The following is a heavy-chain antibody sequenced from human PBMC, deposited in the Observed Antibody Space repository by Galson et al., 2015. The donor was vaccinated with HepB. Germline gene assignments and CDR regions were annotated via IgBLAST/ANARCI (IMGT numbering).Heavy chain of an antibody. CDR2: IKQDGSEK. V-gene: IGHV3-7*03. CDR1: GFTFSSYW. CDR3: ARLPVLRSRWTPFDY. D-gene: IGHD1-1*01. Sequence: SLRLSCAASGFTFSSYWMSWVRQAPGKGLEWVANIKQDGSEKYYVDSVKGRFTISRDNAKNSLYLQMNSLRAEDTAVYYCARLPVLRSRWTPFDYWGQGTRVTVSS. J-gene: IGHJ4*02.